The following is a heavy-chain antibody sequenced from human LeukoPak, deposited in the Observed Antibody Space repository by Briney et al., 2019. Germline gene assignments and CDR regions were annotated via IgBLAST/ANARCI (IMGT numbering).Heavy chain of an antibody. J-gene: IGHJ3*01. D-gene: IGHD3-22*01. CDR2: IYTTGIT. CDR1: GVSIDRYY. Sequence: SETLSLTCTVSGVSIDRYYWNWIRQPAGKGLEWIGRIYTTGITNYSPSLASRVSMSVDTSKNQISLKLTSVTAADTAVYYCARAHKYHFYDSSGAFDFWGRGKMVTVSS. V-gene: IGHV4-4*07. CDR3: ARAHKYHFYDSSGAFDF.